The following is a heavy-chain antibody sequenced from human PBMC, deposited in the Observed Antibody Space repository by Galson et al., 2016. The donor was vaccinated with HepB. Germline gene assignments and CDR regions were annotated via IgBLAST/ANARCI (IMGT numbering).Heavy chain of an antibody. CDR2: IRSKANNYAT. CDR1: GLTLSGSA. Sequence: SLRLSCAVSGLTLSGSAMHWVRQASGKGLEWVGHIRSKANNYATAYAASVKGRFTISRDDSKNTAYLQMNSLKTEDTAVYHCTRHLDPGYSSSWYFWFDPWGQGTLVTVSS. V-gene: IGHV3-73*01. J-gene: IGHJ5*02. D-gene: IGHD6-13*01. CDR3: TRHLDPGYSSSWYFWFDP.